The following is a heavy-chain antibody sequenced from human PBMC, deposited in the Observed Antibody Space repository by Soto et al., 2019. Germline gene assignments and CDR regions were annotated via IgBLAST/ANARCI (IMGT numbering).Heavy chain of an antibody. V-gene: IGHV3-21*01. D-gene: IGHD4-17*01. CDR3: ARDQGTVYYYGMDV. J-gene: IGHJ6*02. Sequence: GGSLRLSCAAYGFTFSSYSMNWVRQAPGKGLEWVSSISSSSSYIYYADSVKGRFTISRDNAKNSLYLQMNSLRAEDTAVYYCARDQGTVYYYGMDVWGQGTTVTVSS. CDR2: ISSSSSYI. CDR1: GFTFSSYS.